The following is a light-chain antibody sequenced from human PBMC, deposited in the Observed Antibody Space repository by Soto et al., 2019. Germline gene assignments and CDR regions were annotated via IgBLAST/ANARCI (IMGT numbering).Light chain of an antibody. CDR3: QEYNNWPPMNT. V-gene: IGKV3-15*01. Sequence: EIVMTQSPATLSASPGERATLSCTASQSVSSNLAWYQQKPGQAPRLLIYGASTRATGIPARFSGSGSGTEFTLTILSLESEDFAVYYCQEYNNWPPMNTFGQGAKLEIK. CDR1: QSVSSN. CDR2: GAS. J-gene: IGKJ2*01.